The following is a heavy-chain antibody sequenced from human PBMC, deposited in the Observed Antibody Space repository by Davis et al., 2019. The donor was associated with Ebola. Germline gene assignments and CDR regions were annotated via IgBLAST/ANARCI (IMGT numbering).Heavy chain of an antibody. CDR3: AKDISVEIWHLGEFDY. V-gene: IGHV3-11*01. J-gene: IGHJ4*02. D-gene: IGHD3-16*01. CDR2: ISSSGSTI. CDR1: GFTFSDYY. Sequence: GESLKISCAASGFTFSDYYISWIRQAPGKGLEWVSYISSSGSTIYYADSVKGRFTISRDNAKNSLYLQMNSLRAEDTALYYCAKDISVEIWHLGEFDYWGQGTLVTVSS.